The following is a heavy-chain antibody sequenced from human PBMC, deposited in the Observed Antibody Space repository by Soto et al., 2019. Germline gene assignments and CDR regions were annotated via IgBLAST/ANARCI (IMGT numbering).Heavy chain of an antibody. CDR2: INHSGST. V-gene: IGHV4-34*01. CDR1: GGSFSGYY. Sequence: QVQLQQWGAGLLKPSETLSLTCAVYGGSFSGYYWSWIRQPPGKGLEWIGEINHSGSTNYNPSLKSRGTISVDTSKNQFSLKLSSVTAAETAVYYCASAERYYYYGMDVWGQGTTVTVSS. J-gene: IGHJ6*02. CDR3: ASAERYYYYGMDV.